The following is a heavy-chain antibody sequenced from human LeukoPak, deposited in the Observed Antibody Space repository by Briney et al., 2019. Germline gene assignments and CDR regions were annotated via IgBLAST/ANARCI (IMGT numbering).Heavy chain of an antibody. CDR3: VITTVAGNVGLFY. D-gene: IGHD6-19*01. CDR1: GFTFSSYA. J-gene: IGHJ4*02. CDR2: ISGSGGST. Sequence: GGSLRLSCAASGFTFSSYAMSWVRQAPGKGLEWVSAISGSGGSTYYADSVKGRFTISRDNSKNTLYLQMNSLRAEDTAVYYCVITTVAGNVGLFYWGQGTLVTVSS. V-gene: IGHV3-23*01.